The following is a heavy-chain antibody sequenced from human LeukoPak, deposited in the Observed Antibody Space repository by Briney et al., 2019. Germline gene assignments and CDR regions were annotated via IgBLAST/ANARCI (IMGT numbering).Heavy chain of an antibody. J-gene: IGHJ4*02. CDR1: GFTFSSFG. CDR2: IWYDGGNK. Sequence: GGSLRLSCAASGFTFSSFGIYWVRQAPGKGLEWVAVIWYDGGNKYYADSVKGRFTISRDNSQNTLYLQMNSLRAEDTAVYYCARLGSSWSFDYWGQGTLVTVSS. V-gene: IGHV3-33*01. D-gene: IGHD6-13*01. CDR3: ARLGSSWSFDY.